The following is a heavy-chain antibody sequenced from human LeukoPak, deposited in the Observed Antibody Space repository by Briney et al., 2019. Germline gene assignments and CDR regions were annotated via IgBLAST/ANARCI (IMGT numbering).Heavy chain of an antibody. CDR1: GFTFSSYA. D-gene: IGHD3-16*02. CDR2: ISGSGGST. J-gene: IGHJ3*02. CDR3: ARLSSFAFDI. V-gene: IGHV3-23*01. Sequence: GGSLRLSCAASGFTFSSYAMSWVRQAPGKGLEWVSVISGSGGSTYYADSVKGRFTISRDNSKNTLYLQMNSLRAEDTAVYYCARLSSFAFDIWGQGTMVTVSS.